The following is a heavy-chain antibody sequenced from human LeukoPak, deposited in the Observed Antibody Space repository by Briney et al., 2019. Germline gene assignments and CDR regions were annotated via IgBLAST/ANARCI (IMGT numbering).Heavy chain of an antibody. CDR2: ISSSSSYI. D-gene: IGHD3-9*01. CDR1: GFTFSSYS. Sequence: PGGSLRLSCAASGFTFSSYSMNWVRQAPGKGLEWVSSISSSSSYIYYADSVKGRFTISRDNAKNSLYLQMNSLRAEDTAVYYCARDKGDYDILTGYYSDFDYWGQGTLVTVSS. CDR3: ARDKGDYDILTGYYSDFDY. V-gene: IGHV3-21*01. J-gene: IGHJ4*02.